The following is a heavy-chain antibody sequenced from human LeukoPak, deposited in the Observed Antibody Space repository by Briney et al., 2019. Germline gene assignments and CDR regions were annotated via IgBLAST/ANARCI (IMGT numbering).Heavy chain of an antibody. CDR1: GGSFSGNY. V-gene: IGHV4-34*01. CDR3: ARGRVSSSAWYSTYYYFFYMDF. CDR2: INHSGST. J-gene: IGHJ6*03. Sequence: SETLSLTCAVYGGSFSGNYWSWIRQPPGNGLEWNGEINHSGSTNYNPSLKSRVTISVNTSKNQFSLKLSSVTAADTAVYYCARGRVSSSAWYSTYYYFFYMDFWGKGTTVTVSS. D-gene: IGHD4-11*01.